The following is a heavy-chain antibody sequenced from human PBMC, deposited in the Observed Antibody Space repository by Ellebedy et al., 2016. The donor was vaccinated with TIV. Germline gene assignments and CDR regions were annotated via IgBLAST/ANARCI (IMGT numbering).Heavy chain of an antibody. D-gene: IGHD1-7*01. J-gene: IGHJ4*02. CDR3: ARDWNSVAD. V-gene: IGHV3-33*01. Sequence: GESLKISXAASEFTFSIYGMHWVRRAPGKGLEWVAVIWHDGITKHYADSVKGRFTISRDNSENTLYLQMNSLRAEDTAVYYCARDWNSVADWGQGTLVTVSS. CDR2: IWHDGITK. CDR1: EFTFSIYG.